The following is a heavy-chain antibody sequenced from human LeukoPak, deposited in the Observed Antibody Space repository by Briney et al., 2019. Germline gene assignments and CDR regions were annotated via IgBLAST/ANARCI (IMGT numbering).Heavy chain of an antibody. D-gene: IGHD2-15*01. Sequence: PGGSLRLSCAASGFTFSSYGMHWVRQAPGKGLEWVAVISYDGSNKYYADSVKGRFTISRDNSKNTLYLQMNSLRAEDTAVYYCAKNPYCSGGSCYHPFDYWGQGTLVTVSS. CDR3: AKNPYCSGGSCYHPFDY. CDR2: ISYDGSNK. V-gene: IGHV3-30*18. J-gene: IGHJ4*02. CDR1: GFTFSSYG.